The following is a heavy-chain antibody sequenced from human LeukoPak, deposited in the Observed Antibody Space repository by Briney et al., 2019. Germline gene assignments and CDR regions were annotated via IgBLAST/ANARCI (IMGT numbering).Heavy chain of an antibody. Sequence: GGSLRLSCAASGFTFSDYYMSWIRQAPGKGLEWVSAISGSGGATYYADSVKDRFTISRDNSKSTLYLQMSSLRAEDTALYYCARGQWLVTSSFDYWGQGTLVTVSS. J-gene: IGHJ4*02. CDR2: ISGSGGAT. CDR1: GFTFSDYY. V-gene: IGHV3-23*01. CDR3: ARGQWLVTSSFDY. D-gene: IGHD6-19*01.